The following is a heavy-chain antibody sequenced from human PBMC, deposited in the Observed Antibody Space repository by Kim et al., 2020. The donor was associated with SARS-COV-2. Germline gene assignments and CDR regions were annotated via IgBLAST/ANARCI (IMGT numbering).Heavy chain of an antibody. Sequence: GGSLRLSCAASGFNIADYGMHWVRQVPGKGLEWVAGLTRNRGLIGYGDSVKGRFTISKDDGKNSLFLQMYSLRVEDTAVYYCAKSQSASGHAGFDPWGQGTLVTVSS. CDR2: LTRNRGLI. D-gene: IGHD6-25*01. V-gene: IGHV3-9*01. CDR3: AKSQSASGHAGFDP. CDR1: GFNIADYG. J-gene: IGHJ5*02.